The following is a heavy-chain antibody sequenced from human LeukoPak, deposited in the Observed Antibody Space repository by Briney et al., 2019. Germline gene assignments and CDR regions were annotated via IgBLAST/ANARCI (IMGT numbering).Heavy chain of an antibody. D-gene: IGHD1-26*01. Sequence: SETLSLTCTVSGGSISSYYWSWIRQPPGKGLEWIGYIYYSGSTNYNPSLKSRVTISVDTSKNQFSLKLSSVTAADTAVYYCASGTYYYFDFWGQGTLVTVSS. CDR2: IYYSGST. CDR1: GGSISSYY. V-gene: IGHV4-59*01. CDR3: ASGTYYYFDF. J-gene: IGHJ4*02.